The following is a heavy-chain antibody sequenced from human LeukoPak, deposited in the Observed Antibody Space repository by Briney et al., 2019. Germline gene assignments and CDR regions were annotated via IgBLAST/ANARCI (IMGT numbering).Heavy chain of an antibody. CDR1: GFTFSSYG. CDR2: ISYDGSNK. J-gene: IGHJ6*02. CDR3: AKDLNWNYVRFYYYYGMDV. V-gene: IGHV3-30*18. Sequence: GRSLRLSCAASGFTFSSYGMHWVRQAPGKGLEWVAVISYDGSNKYYADSVKGLFTISRDNSKNTLYLQMNSLRAEDTAVYYCAKDLNWNYVRFYYYYGMDVWGQGTTVTVSS. D-gene: IGHD1-7*01.